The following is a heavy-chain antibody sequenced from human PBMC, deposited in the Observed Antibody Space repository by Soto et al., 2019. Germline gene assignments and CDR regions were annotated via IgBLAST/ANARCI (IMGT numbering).Heavy chain of an antibody. D-gene: IGHD6-19*01. Sequence: EVQLVESGGGLVQPGGSLRLSCAASGFTVSSNYMSWVRQAPGKGLEWVSVIYSGGSTYYADSVKGRFTISRDNSKNTLYLQMNSLRAEDTAVYYCARDSARAVAGYGAFDIWGQGTMVTVSS. J-gene: IGHJ3*02. CDR1: GFTVSSNY. CDR2: IYSGGST. CDR3: ARDSARAVAGYGAFDI. V-gene: IGHV3-66*01.